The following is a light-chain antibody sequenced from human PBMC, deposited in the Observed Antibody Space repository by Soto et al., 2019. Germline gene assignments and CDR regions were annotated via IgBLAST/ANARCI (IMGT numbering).Light chain of an antibody. Sequence: QSALTQPASVSGSPGQSITISCTGTSSDVGGYIHVSWYQQHPGKVPILMIYDVSNRPSGVSNRFSGSKSGNTASLTISGLQAEDEADYYCSSYTSSSLVVFGGGTKLTVL. CDR3: SSYTSSSLVV. CDR2: DVS. V-gene: IGLV2-14*03. CDR1: SSDVGGYIH. J-gene: IGLJ2*01.